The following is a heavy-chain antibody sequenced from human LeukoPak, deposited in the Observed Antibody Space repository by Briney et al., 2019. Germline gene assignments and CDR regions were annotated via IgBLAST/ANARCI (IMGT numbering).Heavy chain of an antibody. CDR1: GFTFSSYS. V-gene: IGHV3-7*01. CDR2: IKPDGSDK. Sequence: GGSLRLSCAASGFTFSSYSMSWVRQAPGKGLEWVANIKPDGSDKYYIDSVKGRFTISRDNAKNSLYLQMNSLRDEDTAVYYCARGSSCADWGQGTLVTVSS. CDR3: ARGSSCAD. D-gene: IGHD6-13*01. J-gene: IGHJ4*02.